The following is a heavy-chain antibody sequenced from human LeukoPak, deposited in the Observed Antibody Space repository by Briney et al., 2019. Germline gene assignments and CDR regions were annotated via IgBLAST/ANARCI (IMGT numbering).Heavy chain of an antibody. D-gene: IGHD2-15*01. V-gene: IGHV2-70*11. CDR1: GFSLSTSGMC. CDR3: AWMSTFCSGGSCYPNAFDI. CDR2: IDWDEDK. Sequence: SGPALVKPTQTLTLTCTFSGFSLSTSGMCVTWIRQPPGKALEWLARIDWDEDKYYSRSLKTRLTISKDTSENQVVLTLTNMDPVDTATYYCAWMSTFCSGGSCYPNAFDIWGQGTEVTVSS. J-gene: IGHJ3*02.